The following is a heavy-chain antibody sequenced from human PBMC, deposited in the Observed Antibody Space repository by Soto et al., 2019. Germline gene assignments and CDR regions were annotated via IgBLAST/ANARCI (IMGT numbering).Heavy chain of an antibody. V-gene: IGHV3-30-3*01. CDR1: GFTFSSYA. J-gene: IGHJ6*02. D-gene: IGHD3-3*01. CDR2: ISYDGSNK. Sequence: QVQLVESGGGVVQPGRSLRLSCAASGFTFSSYAMHWVRQAPGKGLEWVAVISYDGSNKYYADSVKGRFTISRDNSKNTLYLQMSSLRAEDTAVYYCARDLGQGFGLDYYYYYGMDVWGQGTTVTVSS. CDR3: ARDLGQGFGLDYYYYYGMDV.